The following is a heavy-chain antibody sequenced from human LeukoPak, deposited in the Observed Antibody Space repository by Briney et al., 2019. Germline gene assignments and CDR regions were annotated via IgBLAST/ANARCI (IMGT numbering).Heavy chain of an antibody. CDR2: IGGSGGGT. CDR1: GFTFSSYA. CDR3: AKEYDYSSSSDY. J-gene: IGHJ4*02. V-gene: IGHV3-23*01. D-gene: IGHD6-13*01. Sequence: AGGSLRLSCAASGFTFSSYAMSWVRRAPGKGLEWVSAIGGSGGGTYYADSVKGRFTISRDNSKNTLYLQMNSLRAEDTAVYYCAKEYDYSSSSDYWGQGTLVTVSS.